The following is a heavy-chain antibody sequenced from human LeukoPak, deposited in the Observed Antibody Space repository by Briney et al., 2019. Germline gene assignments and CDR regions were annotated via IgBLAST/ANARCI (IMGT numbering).Heavy chain of an antibody. J-gene: IGHJ6*02. CDR3: ATDQWDTAMEVRSYGMDV. Sequence: ASVKVSCKVSGYTLTELSMHWVRQAPGKGLEWMGGFDPEDGETIYAQKFQGGVTMTEDTSTDTAYMELSSLRSEDTAVYYCATDQWDTAMEVRSYGMDVWGQGTTVTVSS. CDR2: FDPEDGET. V-gene: IGHV1-24*01. CDR1: GYTLTELS. D-gene: IGHD5-18*01.